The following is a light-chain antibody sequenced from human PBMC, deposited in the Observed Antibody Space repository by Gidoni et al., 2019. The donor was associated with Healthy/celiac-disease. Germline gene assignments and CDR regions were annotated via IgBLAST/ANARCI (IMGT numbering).Light chain of an antibody. CDR1: SSNIGSNY. CDR2: RNN. J-gene: IGLJ3*02. CDR3: AAWDDSLSGPWV. Sequence: QSVLTQPPSASVIPCQSVTISCSGSSSNIGSNYVYWYQQLPGTAPKLLIDRNNQRPSGVPDRFSGAKSGTSASLAISGLRSEDEADYYCAAWDDSLSGPWVFGGGTKLTVL. V-gene: IGLV1-47*01.